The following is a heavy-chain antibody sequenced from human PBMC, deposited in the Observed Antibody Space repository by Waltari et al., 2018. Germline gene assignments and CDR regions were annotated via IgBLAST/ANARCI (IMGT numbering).Heavy chain of an antibody. Sequence: QVQIHQWGAGLLRHSETLSLTCAVSGGSCNDYAWSWIRQPPGKGLEWIGQINHSGDTDYNPSLMSRVSMSVDTSKKQVSLKLTSVTAADTAMYYCGNLARWGQGTRVTVSS. J-gene: IGHJ3*01. CDR1: GGSCNDYA. V-gene: IGHV4-34*01. CDR2: INHSGDT. CDR3: GNLAR. D-gene: IGHD1-1*01.